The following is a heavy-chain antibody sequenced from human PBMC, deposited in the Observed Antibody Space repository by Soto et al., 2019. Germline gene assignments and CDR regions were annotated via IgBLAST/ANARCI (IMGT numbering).Heavy chain of an antibody. J-gene: IGHJ5*02. V-gene: IGHV3-11*01. CDR1: GFTFRDYY. Sequence: SLRLSCAASGFTFRDYYMTWIRQAPGKGLEWVSYIHSSGSTIYYADSVKGRFTISRDNAKNSLYLQMSSLRAEDTAVYYCARAVNWNEFDPWGQGTLVTVSS. CDR3: ARAVNWNEFDP. D-gene: IGHD1-1*01. CDR2: IHSSGSTI.